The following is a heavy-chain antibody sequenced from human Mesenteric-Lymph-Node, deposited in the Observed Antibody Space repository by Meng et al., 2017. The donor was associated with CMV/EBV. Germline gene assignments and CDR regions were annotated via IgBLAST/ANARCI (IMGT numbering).Heavy chain of an antibody. CDR1: GYTFTGYY. CDR2: INPNSGGT. D-gene: IGHD2-15*01. Sequence: ASVKVSCKASGYTFTGYYMHWVRQAPGQGLEWMGWINPNSGGTNYAQKFQGRVTMTRDTSTSTVYMELNSLRSEDTAVYYCARGPQGCSGGSCYSDYWGQGTLVTVSS. V-gene: IGHV1-2*02. CDR3: ARGPQGCSGGSCYSDY. J-gene: IGHJ4*02.